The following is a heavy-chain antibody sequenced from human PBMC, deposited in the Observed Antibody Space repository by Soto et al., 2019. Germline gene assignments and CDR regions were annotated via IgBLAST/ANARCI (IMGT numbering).Heavy chain of an antibody. CDR1: GGTFSSYA. CDR2: IIPIFGTA. Sequence: SVKVSCKASGGTFSSYAISWVRQAPGQGLGWMGGIIPIFGTANYAQKFQGRVTITADESTSTAYMELSSLRSEDTAVYYCARGCSGGSCYFSFNFDYWGQGTLVTVSS. V-gene: IGHV1-69*13. J-gene: IGHJ4*02. D-gene: IGHD2-15*01. CDR3: ARGCSGGSCYFSFNFDY.